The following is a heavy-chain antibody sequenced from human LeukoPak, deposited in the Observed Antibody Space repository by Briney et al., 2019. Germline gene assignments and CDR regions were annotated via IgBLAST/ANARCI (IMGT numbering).Heavy chain of an antibody. CDR2: IIPIFGTA. J-gene: IGHJ4*02. V-gene: IGHV1-69*05. D-gene: IGHD4-11*01. Sequence: SVKVSCKASGGILHSYGISWVRQAPGQGLEWMGGIIPIFGTANYAQKFQGRVTITTDESTSTAYMELSSLRSEDTAVYYCATTNDYSNYFDYWGQGTLVTVSS. CDR3: ATTNDYSNYFDY. CDR1: GGILHSYG.